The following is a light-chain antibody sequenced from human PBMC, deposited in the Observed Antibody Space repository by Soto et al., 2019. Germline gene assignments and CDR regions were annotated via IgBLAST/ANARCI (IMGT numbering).Light chain of an antibody. CDR1: SSDVGGYNY. J-gene: IGLJ1*01. Sequence: QSALTQPPSASGSPGQSVTISCTGTSSDVGGYNYVSWYQQHPGKAPKLMIYEVSKRPSGVPDRFSGYKSGNTASLTVSGLQPEDEADYYCCSYAGSYTFVFGTGTKGTVL. CDR3: CSYAGSYTFV. CDR2: EVS. V-gene: IGLV2-8*01.